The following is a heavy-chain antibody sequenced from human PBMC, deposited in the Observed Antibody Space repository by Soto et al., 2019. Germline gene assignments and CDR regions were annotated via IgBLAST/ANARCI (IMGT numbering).Heavy chain of an antibody. D-gene: IGHD2-2*02. V-gene: IGHV4-31*03. Sequence: SETLSLTCTVSGGSITTGGSYWSWIRQHPGKGLEWIGNIYHSGNTYYNPSLKSRLTTSVDTSKNHFSLMVDSVTAADTAVYYCARARFQVLYGKPYFGSWGQGTLVTVSS. J-gene: IGHJ4*02. CDR2: IYHSGNT. CDR3: ARARFQVLYGKPYFGS. CDR1: GGSITTGGSY.